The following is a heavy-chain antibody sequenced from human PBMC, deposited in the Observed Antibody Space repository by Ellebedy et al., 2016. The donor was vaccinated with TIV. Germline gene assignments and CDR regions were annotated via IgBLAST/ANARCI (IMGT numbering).Heavy chain of an antibody. CDR1: GFTFSTYA. CDR3: VKKSGGSYWPEYFHH. V-gene: IGHV3-23*01. J-gene: IGHJ1*01. D-gene: IGHD3-16*01. CDR2: IDGRGSIT. Sequence: GESLKISXAASGFTFSTYAMGWVRQAPGKALQWVSVIDGRGSITYDADSVKGRFAISRDNSKTTLYLEMSSLRAEDTAVYHCVKKSGGSYWPEYFHHWGQGTTVIVSS.